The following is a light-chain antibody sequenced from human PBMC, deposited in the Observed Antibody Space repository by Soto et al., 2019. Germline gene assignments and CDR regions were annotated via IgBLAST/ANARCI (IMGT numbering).Light chain of an antibody. CDR1: QSISSW. Sequence: DLQMTQSPSTLSASVGDRVTITCRASQSISSWLAWYQQKPGKAPKLLIYDASSLESGVPSRFSGSGSGTEFTLTISSLQPDDFATYYCQQYNSYSWTLGQGTKVEIK. CDR2: DAS. V-gene: IGKV1-5*01. J-gene: IGKJ1*01. CDR3: QQYNSYSWT.